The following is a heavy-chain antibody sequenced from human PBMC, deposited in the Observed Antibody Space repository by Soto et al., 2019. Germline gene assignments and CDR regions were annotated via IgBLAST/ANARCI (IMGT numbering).Heavy chain of an antibody. CDR2: ISSSGSTI. D-gene: IGHD1-26*01. J-gene: IGHJ3*02. Sequence: GGSLRLSCAASGFTFSDYYMSWIRQAPGKGLEWVSYISSSGSTIYYADSVKGRFTISRDNAKNSLYLQMNSLRAEDTAVYYCASPIVGDTRDDAFDIWGQGTMVPVSS. V-gene: IGHV3-11*01. CDR1: GFTFSDYY. CDR3: ASPIVGDTRDDAFDI.